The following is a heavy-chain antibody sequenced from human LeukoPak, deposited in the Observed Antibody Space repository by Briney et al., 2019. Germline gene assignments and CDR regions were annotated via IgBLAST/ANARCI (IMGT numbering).Heavy chain of an antibody. V-gene: IGHV4-59*01. Sequence: SETLSLTCTVSGGSISSYYWSWIRQPPGKGLEWIGYIYYSGSTNYNPSLKSRVTISVDTSKNQFSLKLSSVTAADTAVYYCTRQGDYYYGSGSSFDYWGQGTLVTVSS. J-gene: IGHJ4*02. CDR2: IYYSGST. CDR3: TRQGDYYYGSGSSFDY. CDR1: GGSISSYY. D-gene: IGHD3-10*01.